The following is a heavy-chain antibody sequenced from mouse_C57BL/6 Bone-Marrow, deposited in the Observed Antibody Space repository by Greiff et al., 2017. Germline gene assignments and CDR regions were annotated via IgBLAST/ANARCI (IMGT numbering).Heavy chain of an antibody. V-gene: IGHV1-50*01. D-gene: IGHD2-3*01. CDR1: GYTFTSYW. Sequence: QVQLQQPGAELVKPGASVKLSCKASGYTFTSYWMQWVKQRPGQGLEWIGEIDPSDSYTNYNQKFKGKATLTVDTSSSTAYMQLSSLTSEDSAVYYCAREGWLPSGFAYWGQGTLVTVSA. J-gene: IGHJ3*01. CDR3: AREGWLPSGFAY. CDR2: IDPSDSYT.